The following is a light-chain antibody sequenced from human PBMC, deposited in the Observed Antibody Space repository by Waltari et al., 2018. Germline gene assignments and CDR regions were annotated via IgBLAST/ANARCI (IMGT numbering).Light chain of an antibody. J-gene: IGKJ4*01. CDR1: QDISKN. CDR3: QQYENRPLT. V-gene: IGKV1-33*01. CDR2: DAS. Sequence: DIQMTQSPSSLSASVGDRVTITCQASQDISKNLHWIQQKPGKAPNLLIYDASNLHTGVPSRVSGSKSGTDFTFTISSLQPEDIATYYCQQYENRPLTFGGGTKVEIK.